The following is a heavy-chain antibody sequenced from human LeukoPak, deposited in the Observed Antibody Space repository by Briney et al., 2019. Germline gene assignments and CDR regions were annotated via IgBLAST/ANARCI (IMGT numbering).Heavy chain of an antibody. Sequence: SVKVSCKASGGTFSSYAISWERQAPGQGLEWMGGIIPIFGTANYAQKFQGRVTITADESTSTAYMELSSLRSEDTAVYYCARNTPSYYDSTWGINWFDPWGQGTLVTVSS. CDR1: GGTFSSYA. J-gene: IGHJ5*02. CDR2: IIPIFGTA. D-gene: IGHD3-22*01. V-gene: IGHV1-69*13. CDR3: ARNTPSYYDSTWGINWFDP.